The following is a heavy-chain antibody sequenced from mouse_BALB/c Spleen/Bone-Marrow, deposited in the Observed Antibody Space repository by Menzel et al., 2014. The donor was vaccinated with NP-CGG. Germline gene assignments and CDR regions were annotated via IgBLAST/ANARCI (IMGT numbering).Heavy chain of an antibody. D-gene: IGHD4-1*01. J-gene: IGHJ2*01. Sequence: DVQLQESGAELVKPGASVKLSCTASGFNITDPYIHWVKQRPGQGLDWIGRIDPASDNTQYDPKFQGKATLTADTSSNTAYLQLSSLTSEDTAVYYCATLTGHFDYWARAPFSQSPQ. CDR1: GFNITDPY. V-gene: IGHV14-3*02. CDR2: IDPASDNT. CDR3: ATLTGHFDY.